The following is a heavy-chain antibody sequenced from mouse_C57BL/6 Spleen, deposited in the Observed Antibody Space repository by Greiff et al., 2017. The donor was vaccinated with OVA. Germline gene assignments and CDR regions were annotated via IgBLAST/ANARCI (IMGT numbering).Heavy chain of an antibody. J-gene: IGHJ1*03. CDR1: GFTFSDYG. Sequence: EVKVVESGGGLVKPGGSLKLSCAASGFTFSDYGMHWVRQAPEKGLEWVAYISSGSSTIYYADTVKGRFTISRDNAKNTLFLQMTSLRSEDTAMYYCARDHCSPYWYFDVWGTGTTVTVSS. D-gene: IGHD1-1*01. CDR3: ARDHCSPYWYFDV. CDR2: ISSGSSTI. V-gene: IGHV5-17*01.